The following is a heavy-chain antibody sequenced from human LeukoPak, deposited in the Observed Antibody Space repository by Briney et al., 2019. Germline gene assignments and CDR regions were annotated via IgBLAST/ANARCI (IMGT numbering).Heavy chain of an antibody. V-gene: IGHV3-30*03. CDR1: GFTFSNYG. J-gene: IGHJ4*02. Sequence: GGSLRLSCAAFGFTFSNYGMHRVRQAPGKGLEWVAVLSYDGSNKYYADSVKGRFTISRDNSKNTLYLQMNSLKTEDTAVYYCTTDRPNSSGWRDYFDYWGQGTLVTVSS. CDR3: TTDRPNSSGWRDYFDY. D-gene: IGHD6-19*01. CDR2: LSYDGSNK.